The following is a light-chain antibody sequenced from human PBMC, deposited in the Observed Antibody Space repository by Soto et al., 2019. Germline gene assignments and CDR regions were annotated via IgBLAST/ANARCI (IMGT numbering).Light chain of an antibody. J-gene: IGKJ2*01. CDR2: AAS. V-gene: IGKV1-39*01. CDR1: QSIINY. CDR3: QQSYATPYT. Sequence: DIQMTQSPSSLSASVGDRVTITCRSSQSIINYLNWYQQKPGKAPKLLIYAASILQSGVPSRFSGSGSGTDFTLTITSLQPEDFGIYYCQQSYATPYTFGQETNLDIK.